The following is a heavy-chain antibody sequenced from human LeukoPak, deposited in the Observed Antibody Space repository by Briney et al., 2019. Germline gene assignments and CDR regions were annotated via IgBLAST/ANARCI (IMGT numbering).Heavy chain of an antibody. Sequence: GGSLRVSCAASGCTFSSYGMHWVRQAPGKGLEWVAFIRYDGSNKYYADSVKGRFTISRDNSKNTLYLQMNSLRAEDTAVYYCAKGYCSGSSCYHFDYWGQGTLVTVSS. CDR1: GCTFSSYG. D-gene: IGHD2-15*01. CDR3: AKGYCSGSSCYHFDY. CDR2: IRYDGSNK. J-gene: IGHJ4*02. V-gene: IGHV3-30*02.